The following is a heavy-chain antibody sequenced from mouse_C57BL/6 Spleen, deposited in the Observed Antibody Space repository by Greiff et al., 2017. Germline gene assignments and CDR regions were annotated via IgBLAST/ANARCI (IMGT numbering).Heavy chain of an antibody. CDR3: ASTIYYYGSSYGAWFAY. Sequence: VQLQQSGAELVKPGASVKLSCKASGYTFTSYWMQWVKQRPGQGLEWIGEIDPSDSYTNYNQKFKGKATLTVDTSSSTAYMQLSSLTSEDSAVYYCASTIYYYGSSYGAWFAYWGQGTLVTVSA. J-gene: IGHJ3*01. CDR2: IDPSDSYT. D-gene: IGHD1-1*01. V-gene: IGHV1-50*01. CDR1: GYTFTSYW.